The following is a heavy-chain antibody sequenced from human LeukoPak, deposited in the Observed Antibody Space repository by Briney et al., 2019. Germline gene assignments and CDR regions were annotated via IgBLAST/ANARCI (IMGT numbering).Heavy chain of an antibody. CDR3: ARVNGDRYYFDY. V-gene: IGHV3-48*03. CDR2: ISSSGSTI. Sequence: GVPLRRTCAAWGVTCRGCELNWVRQAPGKKLDRVSYISSSGSTIYYADSVKGRFTISRDNAKNSLYLQMNSLRAEDTAVYYCARVNGDRYYFDYWGQGTLVTVSS. CDR1: GVTCRGCE. D-gene: IGHD4-17*01. J-gene: IGHJ4*02.